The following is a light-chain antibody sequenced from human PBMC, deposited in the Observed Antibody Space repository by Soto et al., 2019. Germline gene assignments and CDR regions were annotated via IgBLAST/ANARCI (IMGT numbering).Light chain of an antibody. CDR2: GAS. Sequence: EIVMTHSPATLSVSPGERATLSCRASQSVSSNLAWYQQKPGQAPRLLIYGASTRATGIPASFSGSGSGTEFTLTISSLQSEDFAVYYCQQYNNWPPVTFGGGTKVDIK. CDR1: QSVSSN. J-gene: IGKJ4*01. V-gene: IGKV3-15*01. CDR3: QQYNNWPPVT.